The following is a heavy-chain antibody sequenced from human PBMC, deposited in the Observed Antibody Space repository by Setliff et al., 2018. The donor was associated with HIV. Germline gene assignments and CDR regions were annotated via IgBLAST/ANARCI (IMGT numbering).Heavy chain of an antibody. D-gene: IGHD3-22*01. V-gene: IGHV3-7*01. Sequence: GGSLRLSCTASGFTFSKAWMSWVRQAPGKGLEWVANINQDGSEKNYVDSVKGRFTISRDNAKKSMYLQMNSLRAEDTAVYYCAREPTYYYDSSGPHDAFDIWGQGTMVTVSS. J-gene: IGHJ3*02. CDR3: AREPTYYYDSSGPHDAFDI. CDR1: GFTFSKAW. CDR2: INQDGSEK.